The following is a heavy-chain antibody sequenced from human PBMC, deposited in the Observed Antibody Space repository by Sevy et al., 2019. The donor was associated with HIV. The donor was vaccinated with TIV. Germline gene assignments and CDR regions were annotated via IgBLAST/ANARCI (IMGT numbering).Heavy chain of an antibody. CDR1: GFTFSSYA. V-gene: IGHV3-64*01. CDR3: ARGTYSSSWYEAGAFDI. J-gene: IGHJ3*02. D-gene: IGHD6-13*01. CDR2: ISSNGGST. Sequence: GGSLRLSCAASGFTFSSYAMHWVRQAPGKGLEYVSAISSNGGSTYYANSVKGGFTISRDNSKNTLYLQMGSLRAEDMAVYYCARGTYSSSWYEAGAFDIWGQGTMVTVSS.